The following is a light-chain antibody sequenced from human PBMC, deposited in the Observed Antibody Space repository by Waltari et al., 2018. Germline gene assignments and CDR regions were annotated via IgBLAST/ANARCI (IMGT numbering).Light chain of an antibody. J-gene: IGKJ4*01. V-gene: IGKV1-5*01. Sequence: DIQMTQSPSTLSASVGDRVTITFRASQSISSRLAWYQHKPGTDPKLLIHEALSLESGVPIRFSGTVYGTEFTLTISSLQPEDFGTYFCQQYKTDKLTCGGGTRVESK. CDR3: QQYKTDKLT. CDR2: EAL. CDR1: QSISSR.